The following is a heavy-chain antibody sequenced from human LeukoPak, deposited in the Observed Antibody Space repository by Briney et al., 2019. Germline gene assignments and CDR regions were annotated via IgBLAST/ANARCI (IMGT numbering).Heavy chain of an antibody. CDR2: IYYSGRT. Sequence: SQTLSLTCTVSGGSISSGGYYWSWIRQHPVKGLEWIRYIYYSGRTYYNPSLKSRVTISVDASKNQFSLKLSSVTAADTAVYYCARDRCSSTSCGNWFDPWGQGTLVTVSS. J-gene: IGHJ5*02. CDR3: ARDRCSSTSCGNWFDP. V-gene: IGHV4-31*03. D-gene: IGHD2-2*01. CDR1: GGSISSGGYY.